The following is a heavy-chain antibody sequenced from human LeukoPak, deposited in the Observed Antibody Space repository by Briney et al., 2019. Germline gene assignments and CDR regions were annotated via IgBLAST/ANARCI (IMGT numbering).Heavy chain of an antibody. V-gene: IGHV4-34*01. CDR2: INHSGST. CDR1: GGSFSGYY. CDR3: ARNRDEKAGIAAFYYYYYMDV. D-gene: IGHD6-13*01. J-gene: IGHJ6*03. Sequence: SETLSLTCAVYGGSFSGYYWSWIRQPPGKGLEWIGEINHSGSTNYNPSLKSRVTISVDTSKNQFSLKLSPVTAADTAVYYCARNRDEKAGIAAFYYYYYMDVWGKGTTVTVSS.